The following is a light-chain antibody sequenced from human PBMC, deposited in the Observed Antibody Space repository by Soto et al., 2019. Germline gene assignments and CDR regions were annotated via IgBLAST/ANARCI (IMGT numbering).Light chain of an antibody. J-gene: IGLJ1*01. CDR2: EVS. CDR1: SSDVGGYNY. CDR3: SSYGGSNNVV. Sequence: QSALTQPPSASGSPGQSVTISCTGTSSDVGGYNYVAWYQQHPGKAPKLMIYEVSQRPAGVPDRFSGSKSDNTASLTVSGLQAEDEADYYCSSYGGSNNVVFGTGTQLTVL. V-gene: IGLV2-8*01.